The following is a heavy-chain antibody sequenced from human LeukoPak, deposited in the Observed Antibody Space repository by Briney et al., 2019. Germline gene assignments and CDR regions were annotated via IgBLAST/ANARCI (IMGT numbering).Heavy chain of an antibody. V-gene: IGHV4-59*01. CDR3: SRDRVATSLGY. D-gene: IGHD5-12*01. J-gene: IGHJ4*02. Sequence: SETLSLTCTVSGGSISSYYWSWIRQPPGKGLEWIGYIYYSGSTNYNPSLKSRVTISVDTSKNQFSLKLSSVTAADTAVYYCSRDRVATSLGYRGQGTLVTVSS. CDR2: IYYSGST. CDR1: GGSISSYY.